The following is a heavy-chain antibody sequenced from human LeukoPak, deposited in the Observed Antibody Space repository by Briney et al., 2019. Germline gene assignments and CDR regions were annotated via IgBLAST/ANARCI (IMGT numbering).Heavy chain of an antibody. J-gene: IGHJ4*02. CDR1: GGTFSSYA. CDR3: ATEPTIYDFWSGSKYYFDY. Sequence: ASVKVSCKASGGTFSSYAISWVRQAPGQGLEWMGRIIPIFGTANYAQKFQGRVTITTDESTSTAYMELSSLRSEDTAVYYCATEPTIYDFWSGSKYYFDYWGQGTLVTVSS. D-gene: IGHD3-3*01. V-gene: IGHV1-69*05. CDR2: IIPIFGTA.